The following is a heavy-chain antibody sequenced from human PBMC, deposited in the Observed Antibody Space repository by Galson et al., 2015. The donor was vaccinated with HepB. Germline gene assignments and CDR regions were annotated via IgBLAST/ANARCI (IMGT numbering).Heavy chain of an antibody. D-gene: IGHD6-19*01. V-gene: IGHV3-11*01. CDR2: VSRTGFYPNI. CDR3: ATSGRVGWYDAYFDY. J-gene: IGHJ4*02. Sequence: SLRLSCAASGFTFSDYYMTWVRQAPGKGLEWISYVSRTGFYPNIYYADSVKGRFTISRDNAKNSLYLQMNSLRAEDTAVYYCATSGRVGWYDAYFDYWGQGALVTVSS. CDR1: GFTFSDYY.